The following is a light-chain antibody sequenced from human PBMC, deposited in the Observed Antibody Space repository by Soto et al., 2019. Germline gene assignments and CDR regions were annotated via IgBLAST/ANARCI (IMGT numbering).Light chain of an antibody. J-gene: IGLJ3*02. V-gene: IGLV2-11*01. Sequence: QSALTQPRSVSGSPGQSVTISCTATGSDVGDSSHVSWYQLHPGKAPKLMIYEVNNRPSGVPDRFSGSKSGSTASLTISGLQAEDEADYDCCLSPGSLTWLFGGGTKLTVL. CDR3: CLSPGSLTWL. CDR2: EVN. CDR1: GSDVGDSSH.